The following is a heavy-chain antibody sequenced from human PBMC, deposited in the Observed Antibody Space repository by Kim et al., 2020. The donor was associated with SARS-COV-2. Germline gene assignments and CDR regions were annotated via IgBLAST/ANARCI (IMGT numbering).Heavy chain of an antibody. Sequence: SETLSLTCTVSGASISSGDYYWTWIRQPAGKGLEWIGRIHARRGSTYSRSLKSRVSISLDTSQNQFSLNLSSVTAADTAIYFCAREDNDILTGYYDLDSWGQGTLVTVSS. CDR1: GASISSGDYY. CDR3: AREDNDILTGYYDLDS. D-gene: IGHD3-9*01. CDR2: IHARRGS. J-gene: IGHJ4*02. V-gene: IGHV4-61*02.